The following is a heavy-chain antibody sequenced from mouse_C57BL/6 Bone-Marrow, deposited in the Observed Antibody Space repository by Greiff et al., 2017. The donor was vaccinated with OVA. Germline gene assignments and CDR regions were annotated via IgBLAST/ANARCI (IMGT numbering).Heavy chain of an antibody. J-gene: IGHJ4*01. CDR2: IHPNSGST. Sequence: QVQLQQPGAELVKPGASVKLSCKASGYTFTSYWIHWVKQRPGQGLEWIGMIHPNSGSTNYNEKFKSKATLTVDKSSSTAYMQLSSLTSEDSAVYYCASIYYDYGGGAMDYWGQGTSVTVSS. CDR1: GYTFTSYW. V-gene: IGHV1-64*01. D-gene: IGHD2-4*01. CDR3: ASIYYDYGGGAMDY.